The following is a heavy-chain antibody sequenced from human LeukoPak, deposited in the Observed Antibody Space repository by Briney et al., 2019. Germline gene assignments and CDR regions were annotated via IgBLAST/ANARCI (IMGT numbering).Heavy chain of an antibody. Sequence: SETLSLTCTVSGGSISSGDFYWNWIRQHPVKGLEWIGFMSYSGTTNYNPSLKSRVTMSVDTTQNQFSLRLSSVTAADTAMYYCARKNDYGASHYIDVWGRGTTVTVSS. D-gene: IGHD4-17*01. J-gene: IGHJ6*03. V-gene: IGHV4-31*03. CDR2: MSYSGTT. CDR1: GGSISSGDFY. CDR3: ARKNDYGASHYIDV.